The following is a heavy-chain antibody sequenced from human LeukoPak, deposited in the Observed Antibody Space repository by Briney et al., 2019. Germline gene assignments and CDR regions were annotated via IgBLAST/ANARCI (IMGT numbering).Heavy chain of an antibody. D-gene: IGHD6-19*01. Sequence: ASVKVSCKASGYTFTSYDINWVRQATGQGLEWMGWMNPNSGNTGYAQEFQGRVTMTRNTSISTAYMELSSLRSEDTAVYYCARGTALDIAVAGSLNDYWGQGTLVTVSS. J-gene: IGHJ4*02. CDR1: GYTFTSYD. CDR3: ARGTALDIAVAGSLNDY. CDR2: MNPNSGNT. V-gene: IGHV1-8*01.